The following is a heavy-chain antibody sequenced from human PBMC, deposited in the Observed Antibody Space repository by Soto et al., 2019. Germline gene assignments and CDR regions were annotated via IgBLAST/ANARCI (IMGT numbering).Heavy chain of an antibody. V-gene: IGHV3-23*01. CDR1: GFSFSDYG. CDR3: AKRRLNTITSLSDY. Sequence: EIQLLESGGGLARPGGSLRLSCVASGFSFSDYGMSWVRQSPQKTLEWVASSSGNKMTTFYPDSVKGRFFISRDNSDNTRHLQMNSLRDDDTAIYYCAKRRLNTITSLSDYWGQGVQVTVSS. J-gene: IGHJ4*02. D-gene: IGHD2-2*01. CDR2: SSGNKMTT.